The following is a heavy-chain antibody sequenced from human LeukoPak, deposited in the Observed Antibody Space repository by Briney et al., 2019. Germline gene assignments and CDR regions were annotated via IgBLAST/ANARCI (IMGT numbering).Heavy chain of an antibody. V-gene: IGHV3-23*01. D-gene: IGHD2-2*01. CDR3: ARRIPATASGLDY. CDR1: GFTFSSYA. Sequence: GGSLRLSCAAAGFTFSSYAMSWVRQAPGKGLEWVSTISGSGDYTYYADSVKGRFTISRDNSKNTLYLQMNRLSAEDTAVYYCARRIPATASGLDYWGQGTLVTVSS. J-gene: IGHJ4*02. CDR2: ISGSGDYT.